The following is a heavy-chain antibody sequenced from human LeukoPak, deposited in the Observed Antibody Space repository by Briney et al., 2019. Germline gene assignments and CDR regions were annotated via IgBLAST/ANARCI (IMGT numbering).Heavy chain of an antibody. CDR3: ARDRRGWSDYYYYYMDV. CDR1: GGSISSYY. CDR2: IYYSGST. V-gene: IGHV4-59*01. Sequence: SETLSLTCTVSGGSISSYYWSWIRQPPGKGLEWIGYIYYSGSTNYNPSLKSRVTISVDTSKNQFSLKLSSVTAADTAVYYCARDRRGWSDYYYYYMDVRGKGTTVTVSS. J-gene: IGHJ6*03. D-gene: IGHD6-19*01.